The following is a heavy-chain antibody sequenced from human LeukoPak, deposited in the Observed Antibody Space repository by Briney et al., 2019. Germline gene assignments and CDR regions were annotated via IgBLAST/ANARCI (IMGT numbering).Heavy chain of an antibody. Sequence: ASVKVCCKASGYTFTGYYMHWVRQAPGQGLEWMGWINPNSGGTNYAQKFQGRATMTRDTSISTAYMELSRLRSDDTAVYYCARDTYYDFWSGYSYWGQGTMVTVSS. CDR2: INPNSGGT. CDR3: ARDTYYDFWSGYSY. J-gene: IGHJ3*01. CDR1: GYTFTGYY. D-gene: IGHD3-3*01. V-gene: IGHV1-2*02.